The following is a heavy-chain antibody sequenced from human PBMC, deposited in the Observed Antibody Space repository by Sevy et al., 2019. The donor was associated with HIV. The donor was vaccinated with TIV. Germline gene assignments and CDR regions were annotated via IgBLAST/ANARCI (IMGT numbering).Heavy chain of an antibody. V-gene: IGHV3-66*01. CDR1: GFTVSTVY. CDR3: ARSRSRFERHFDF. D-gene: IGHD3-3*01. J-gene: IGHJ3*01. Sequence: GGSLRLSCAVSGFTVSTVYMSWVRQAPGKGLEWVSVIYTEGSTYYPDSVKDRFTISRDNSKNTVFLQMNSLRAEDTAVYYCARSRSRFERHFDFWGQGTMVTVSS. CDR2: IYTEGST.